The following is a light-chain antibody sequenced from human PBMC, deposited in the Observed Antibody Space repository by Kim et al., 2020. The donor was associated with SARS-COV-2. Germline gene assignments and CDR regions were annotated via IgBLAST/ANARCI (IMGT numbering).Light chain of an antibody. Sequence: DIQMTQSPSTLSASAGDRVSITCRASQSISSWLAWYRQKPGKAPNLLIYKAPTLETGVPSRFSGSGSGTEFTLTISSLQPDDFATYYCQQYNTFPYTFGQGTKLEI. V-gene: IGKV1-5*03. CDR2: KAP. J-gene: IGKJ2*01. CDR3: QQYNTFPYT. CDR1: QSISSW.